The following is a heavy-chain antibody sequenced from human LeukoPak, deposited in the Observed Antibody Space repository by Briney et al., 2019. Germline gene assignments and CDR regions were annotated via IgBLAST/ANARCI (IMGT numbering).Heavy chain of an antibody. CDR3: ARVTDYGDYVSY. CDR1: GFTVSSNY. V-gene: IGHV3-66*01. CDR2: IYSGGST. J-gene: IGHJ4*02. Sequence: PGGSLRLSCAASGFTVSSNYMSWVRQAPGKGLGWVSVIYSGGSTYYADSVKGRSTISRDNSKNTLYLQMNSLRAEDTAVYYCARVTDYGDYVSYWGQGTLVTVSS. D-gene: IGHD4-17*01.